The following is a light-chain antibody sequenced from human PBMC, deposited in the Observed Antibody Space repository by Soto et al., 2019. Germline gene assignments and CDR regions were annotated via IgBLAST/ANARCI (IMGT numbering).Light chain of an antibody. V-gene: IGKV3-20*01. Sequence: EIVLTQSPATPSLSPGERAALSCMASQSVSSSNLAWYQQKPGQAPRLVISGASSRAAGLPDRFSGSGSGTDFTLTISRLEPEDFAFYYCQHYDDSPPRYTFGQGTKLEIK. CDR1: QSVSSSN. J-gene: IGKJ2*01. CDR3: QHYDDSPPRYT. CDR2: GAS.